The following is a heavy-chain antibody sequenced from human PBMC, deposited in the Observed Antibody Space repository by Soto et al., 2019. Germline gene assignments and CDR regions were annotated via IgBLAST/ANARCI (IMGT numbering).Heavy chain of an antibody. D-gene: IGHD5-18*01. J-gene: IGHJ6*02. CDR3: ARGGTGWIQLWSGYGMDV. CDR1: GGSFSGYY. CDR2: INHSGST. Sequence: PSETLSLTCAVYGGSFSGYYWSWIRQPPGKGLEWIGEINHSGSTNYNPSLKSRVTISVDTSKNQFSLKLSSVTAADTAVYYCARGGTGWIQLWSGYGMDVWGQGTTVTVS. V-gene: IGHV4-34*01.